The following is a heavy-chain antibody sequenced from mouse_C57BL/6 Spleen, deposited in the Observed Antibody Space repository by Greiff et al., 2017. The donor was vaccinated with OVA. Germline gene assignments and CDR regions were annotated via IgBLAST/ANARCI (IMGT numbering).Heavy chain of an antibody. J-gene: IGHJ1*03. Sequence: VQLKESGAELVKPGASVKLSCTASGFNIKDYYMHWVKQRTEQGLEWIGRIDPEDGETKYAPKFQGKATITADTSSNTAYLQLSSLTSEDTAVDYCARYYGSSLGYFDVWGTGTTVTVSS. CDR3: ARYYGSSLGYFDV. D-gene: IGHD1-1*01. CDR2: IDPEDGET. V-gene: IGHV14-2*01. CDR1: GFNIKDYY.